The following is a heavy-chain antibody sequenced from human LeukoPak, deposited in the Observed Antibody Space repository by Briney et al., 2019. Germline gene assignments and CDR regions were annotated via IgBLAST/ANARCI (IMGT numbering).Heavy chain of an antibody. Sequence: PSGTLSLTCAVSGGSISGDNWWSWVRQSPGEGLEWIGEVDHSGATNHNPSLKSRVTISEDKSKNQFSLKMNSVTAADTAVYYCARDPGRRGSGLDWGQGTLVTVSS. J-gene: IGHJ4*02. CDR3: ARDPGRRGSGLD. CDR2: VDHSGAT. D-gene: IGHD6-25*01. CDR1: GGSISGDNW. V-gene: IGHV4-4*02.